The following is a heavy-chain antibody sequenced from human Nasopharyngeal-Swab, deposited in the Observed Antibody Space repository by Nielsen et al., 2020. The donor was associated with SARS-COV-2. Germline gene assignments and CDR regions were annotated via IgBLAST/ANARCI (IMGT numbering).Heavy chain of an antibody. Sequence: GGPLKISCAASGFTFGTYSMNWVRQAPGKGLEWVSSISSSTYIYYADSVKGRFTISRDNAKNSLYLQMNSLRAEDTAVYYCAGAYGSGSYFAFDLWGQGTMVTVSS. J-gene: IGHJ3*01. CDR3: AGAYGSGSYFAFDL. CDR1: GFTFGTYS. D-gene: IGHD3-10*01. CDR2: ISSSTYI. V-gene: IGHV3-21*01.